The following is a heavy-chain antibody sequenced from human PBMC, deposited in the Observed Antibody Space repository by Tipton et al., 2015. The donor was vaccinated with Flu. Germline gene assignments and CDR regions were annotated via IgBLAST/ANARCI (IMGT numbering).Heavy chain of an antibody. CDR1: DYSISSGYY. D-gene: IGHD3-10*01. J-gene: IGHJ1*01. V-gene: IGHV4-38-2*01. Sequence: LRLSCAVSDYSISSGYYWNWIRQPPGKGLEWIGEINHSGSTNYNPSLKSRVTISIDTSKNQFSLKLDSVTAADTAVYYCARQPIYYYGTSGLDWGPGTLVIVSS. CDR3: ARQPIYYYGTSGLD. CDR2: INHSGST.